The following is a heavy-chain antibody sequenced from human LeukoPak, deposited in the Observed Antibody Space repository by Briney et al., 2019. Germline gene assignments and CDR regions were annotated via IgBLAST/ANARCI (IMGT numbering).Heavy chain of an antibody. Sequence: SVKVSCKASGGTFNIYAFTWVRQAPGQGLEWMGGIIPIFGSTNYAQKFQGRVTITADESTSTAYMELSSLRSEDTAVYYCARADPGQYYFDYWGQGTLVTVSS. D-gene: IGHD6-19*01. J-gene: IGHJ4*02. CDR3: ARADPGQYYFDY. CDR2: IIPIFGST. CDR1: GGTFNIYA. V-gene: IGHV1-69*13.